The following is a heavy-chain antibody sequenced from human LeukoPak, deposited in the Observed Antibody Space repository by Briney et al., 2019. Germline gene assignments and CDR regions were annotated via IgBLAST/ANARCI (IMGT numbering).Heavy chain of an antibody. CDR1: GGSISSSSYY. CDR3: ASITPEWLSIANFDY. J-gene: IGHJ4*02. CDR2: IYYSGST. V-gene: IGHV4-39*01. Sequence: PSETLSLTCTVSGGSISSSSYYWGWIRQPPGKGQEWIGSIYYSGSTYYNPSLKSRVTISVDTSKNQFSLKLSSVTAADTAVYYCASITPEWLSIANFDYWGQGTLVTVSS. D-gene: IGHD3-3*01.